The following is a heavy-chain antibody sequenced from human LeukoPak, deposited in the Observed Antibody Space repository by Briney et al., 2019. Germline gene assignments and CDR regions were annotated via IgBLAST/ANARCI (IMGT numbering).Heavy chain of an antibody. Sequence: GGSLRLSCAASGFTFSSYAMHWVRQAPGKGLEWVAVISYDGSNKYYADSVKGRFTISRDNSKNTLYLQMNSLRAEDTAVYYCAREPSSSGWYGAGYFDYWGQGTLVTVSS. CDR3: AREPSSSGWYGAGYFDY. CDR1: GFTFSSYA. J-gene: IGHJ4*02. D-gene: IGHD6-19*01. V-gene: IGHV3-30*04. CDR2: ISYDGSNK.